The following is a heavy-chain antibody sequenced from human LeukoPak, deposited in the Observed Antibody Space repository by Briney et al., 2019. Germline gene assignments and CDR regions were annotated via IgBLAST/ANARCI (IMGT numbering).Heavy chain of an antibody. CDR3: ARDGVVVTAIGDDAFDI. CDR2: IIPILGIA. J-gene: IGHJ3*02. D-gene: IGHD2-21*02. Sequence: SVKVSCKASGGTFSSYAISWVRQAPGQGLEWMGRIIPILGIANYAQKFQGRVTITADKSTSTAYMELSSLRSEDTAVYYCARDGVVVTAIGDDAFDIWGQGTMVTVSS. V-gene: IGHV1-69*04. CDR1: GGTFSSYA.